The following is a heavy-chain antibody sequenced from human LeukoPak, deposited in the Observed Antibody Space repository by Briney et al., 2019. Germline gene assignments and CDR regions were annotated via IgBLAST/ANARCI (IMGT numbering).Heavy chain of an antibody. D-gene: IGHD3-22*01. J-gene: IGHJ6*02. CDR2: IYTSGST. V-gene: IGHV4-4*07. Sequence: PSETLSLTCTVSGGSISSYYWSWIRQPAGKGLEWIGRIYTSGSTNYNPSLKSRVTISVDTSKNQFSLKLSSVTAADTAVYYCARLLSNYYDSSGPTYYYYGMDVWGQGTTVTVSS. CDR3: ARLLSNYYDSSGPTYYYYGMDV. CDR1: GGSISSYY.